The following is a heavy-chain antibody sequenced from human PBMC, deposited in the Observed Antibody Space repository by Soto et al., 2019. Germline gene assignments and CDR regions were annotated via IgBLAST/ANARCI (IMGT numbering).Heavy chain of an antibody. CDR1: GGSISSGDYY. CDR3: ARYCSGGTCQYAFDI. CDR2: MSYSGTT. Sequence: SSETLSLTRTVSGGSISSGDYYWSWIRQHPGKGLEWIAYMSYSGTTYYNPSLKTRVIISVDTSMNQFSLKLSSVTAADTAVYYCARYCSGGTCQYAFDIWGQGTMVTVSS. J-gene: IGHJ3*02. V-gene: IGHV4-31*03. D-gene: IGHD2-15*01.